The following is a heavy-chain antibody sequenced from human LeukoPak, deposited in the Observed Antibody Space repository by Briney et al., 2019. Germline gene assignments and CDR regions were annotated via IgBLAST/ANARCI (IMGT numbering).Heavy chain of an antibody. J-gene: IGHJ6*03. Sequence: PGGSLRLSCAASGFTFSSYSMNWVRQAPGKGLEWVSSISSSSSYIYYADSVKGRFTISRDNAKNSLYLQMNSLRAEDTAVYYCARYNPPDTHHMDVWGKGTTVTVSS. V-gene: IGHV3-21*01. D-gene: IGHD1-14*01. CDR3: ARYNPPDTHHMDV. CDR2: ISSSSSYI. CDR1: GFTFSSYS.